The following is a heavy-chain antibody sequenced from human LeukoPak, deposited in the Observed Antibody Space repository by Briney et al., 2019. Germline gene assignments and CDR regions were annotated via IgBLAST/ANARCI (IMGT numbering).Heavy chain of an antibody. CDR1: GFTFSNYW. D-gene: IGHD6-6*01. V-gene: IGHV3-74*01. CDR3: ARVYSSSFVFDY. J-gene: IGHJ4*02. CDR2: IISDGSTT. Sequence: GGSLRLSCVASGFTFSNYWMHWVRQTPGKGLVWVSRIISDGSTTNYADSVKGRFTISRDNAKNTLYLQMNSLRVEDTAMYYCARVYSSSFVFDYWGQGTLVTVSS.